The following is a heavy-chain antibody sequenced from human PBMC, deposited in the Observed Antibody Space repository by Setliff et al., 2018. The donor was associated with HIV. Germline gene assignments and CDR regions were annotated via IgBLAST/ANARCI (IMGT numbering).Heavy chain of an antibody. D-gene: IGHD3-10*01. CDR1: GFLFNRYS. CDR2: ISNSSRYY. J-gene: IGHJ3*01. Sequence: GGSLRLSCSASGFLFNRYSLNWVRQVPGRGPEWVASISNSSRYYWVKARYGDSVRGRFAISGDYAKNSVYLQMNSLRVEDSAVYYCAREVLRGGDDAFGLWGRGTVVTVSS. CDR3: AREVLRGGDDAFGL. V-gene: IGHV3-21*01.